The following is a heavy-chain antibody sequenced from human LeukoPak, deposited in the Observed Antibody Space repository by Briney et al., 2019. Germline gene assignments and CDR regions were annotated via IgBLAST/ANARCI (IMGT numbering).Heavy chain of an antibody. CDR3: ARGALHVFDY. D-gene: IGHD3-10*02. V-gene: IGHV3-48*03. Sequence: PGGSLRLSCGASGFTFSDYEINWVRQAPGKGLEWISCISTSGGTTYYADSVKGRFTISRDNAKNSPFLQLNTLTAEDTAVYYCARGALHVFDYWGQGTPVTVSS. CDR2: ISTSGGTT. J-gene: IGHJ4*02. CDR1: GFTFSDYE.